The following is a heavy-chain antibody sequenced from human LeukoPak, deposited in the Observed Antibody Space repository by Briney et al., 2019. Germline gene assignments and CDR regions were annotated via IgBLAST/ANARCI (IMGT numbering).Heavy chain of an antibody. V-gene: IGHV3-33*03. D-gene: IGHD3-10*01. CDR1: GFTFSGYG. J-gene: IGHJ6*03. CDR2: IWQDRSKT. CDR3: EKTYYSSSARVMDV. Sequence: GRSLRLSCAASGFTFSGYGMHWVRQAPGKGLEWVAFIWQDRSKTYYVDSVKGRFTISRDESKNTVYLQMNSLRAEDTAVYYCEKTYYSSSARVMDVWGKGNTITVSS.